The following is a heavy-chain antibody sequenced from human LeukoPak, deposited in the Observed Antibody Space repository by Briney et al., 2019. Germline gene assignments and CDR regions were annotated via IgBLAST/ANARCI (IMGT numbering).Heavy chain of an antibody. Sequence: GGSLRLSCAASGFTFSSYSMNWVRQAPGKGLEWVSSISSSSSYIYYAGSVKGRFTISRDNAKNSLYLQMNSLRAEDTAVYYCARTKRDSSGWYFDYWGQGTLVTVSS. V-gene: IGHV3-21*01. J-gene: IGHJ4*02. D-gene: IGHD6-19*01. CDR3: ARTKRDSSGWYFDY. CDR2: ISSSSSYI. CDR1: GFTFSSYS.